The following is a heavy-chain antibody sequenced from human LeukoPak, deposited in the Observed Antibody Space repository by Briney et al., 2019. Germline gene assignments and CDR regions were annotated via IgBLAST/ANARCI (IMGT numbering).Heavy chain of an antibody. CDR3: ARGEYCSGGSCYYWFDP. CDR2: INHSGST. D-gene: IGHD2-15*01. CDR1: GGSFSGYY. J-gene: IGHJ5*02. Sequence: PSETLSLTCAVYGGSFSGYYWSWLRQPPGKGLEWIGEINHSGSTNYNPSLESRVTISVDTSKNQFSLKLSSVTAADTAVYYCARGEYCSGGSCYYWFDPWGQGTLVTVSS. V-gene: IGHV4-34*01.